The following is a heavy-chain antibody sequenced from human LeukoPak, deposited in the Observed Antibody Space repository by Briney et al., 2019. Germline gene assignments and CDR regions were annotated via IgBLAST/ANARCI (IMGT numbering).Heavy chain of an antibody. CDR2: IYTSGST. V-gene: IGHV4-61*02. J-gene: IGHJ6*03. D-gene: IGHD6-19*01. CDR3: ARDRDIAVAGTGYYYYYMDV. CDR1: GGSISSGSYY. Sequence: PSQTLPLTCTVSGGSISSGSYYWSWIRQPAGKGLEWIGRIYTSGSTNYNPSLKSRVTMSVDTSKNQFSLKLSSVTAADTAVYYCARDRDIAVAGTGYYYYYMDVWGKGTTVTVSS.